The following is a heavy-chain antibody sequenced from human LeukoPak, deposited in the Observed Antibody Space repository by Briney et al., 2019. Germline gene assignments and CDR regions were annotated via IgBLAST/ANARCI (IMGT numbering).Heavy chain of an antibody. CDR2: INHSGST. V-gene: IGHV4-34*01. J-gene: IGHJ4*02. D-gene: IGHD6-13*01. CDR3: ARATLEQQLAHFDY. Sequence: SETLSLTCAVYGGSFSGYYWSWIRQPPGKGLEWIGEINHSGSTNYNPSLKSRVTISVDTSKNQFSLKLSSVTAADTAVYYCARATLEQQLAHFDYWGQGTLVTVSS. CDR1: GGSFSGYY.